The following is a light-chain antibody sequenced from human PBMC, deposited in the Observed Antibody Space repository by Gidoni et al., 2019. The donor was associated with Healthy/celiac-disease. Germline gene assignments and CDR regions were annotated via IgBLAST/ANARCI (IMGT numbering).Light chain of an antibody. V-gene: IGLV2-14*01. CDR3: SSYTSSSTLWV. J-gene: IGLJ3*02. Sequence: QSALPQPASVSGSPGQSITISCTGTSSDVGGYNYVSWYQQHPGKAPKLMIYEVSNRPSGVSNLFSGSKSGNTASLTISGLQAEDEADYYCSSYTSSSTLWVFGGGTKLTVL. CDR1: SSDVGGYNY. CDR2: EVS.